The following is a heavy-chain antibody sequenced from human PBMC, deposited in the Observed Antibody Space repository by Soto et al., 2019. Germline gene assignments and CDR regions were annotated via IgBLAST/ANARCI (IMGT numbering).Heavy chain of an antibody. D-gene: IGHD4-4*01. J-gene: IGHJ4*02. CDR3: ARAKSNYQTFDH. Sequence: SETLSLSCTVSGDSMSSYYWSWIRQPPGKGLEWMGYIYYSGSTTYNPSLRSRVTMSAATTKHQFSLRLSSVTAADTAVSYCARAKSNYQTFDHWGQGSQVTVSS. CDR2: IYYSGST. CDR1: GDSMSSYY. V-gene: IGHV4-59*01.